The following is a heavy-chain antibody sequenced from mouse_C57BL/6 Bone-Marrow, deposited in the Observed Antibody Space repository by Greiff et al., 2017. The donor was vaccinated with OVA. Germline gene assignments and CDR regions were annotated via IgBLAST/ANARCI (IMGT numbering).Heavy chain of an antibody. Sequence: VQLQQPGAELVKPGASVKLSCKASGYTFTSYWMQWVKQRPGQGLEWIGEIDPSDSYTNYNQKFKGKATLAVDTSSSTAYMQLSSLTSEDSAVYYCARARLLLPDDWGQGTTLTVSS. V-gene: IGHV1-50*01. D-gene: IGHD1-1*01. J-gene: IGHJ2*01. CDR1: GYTFTSYW. CDR2: IDPSDSYT. CDR3: ARARLLLPDD.